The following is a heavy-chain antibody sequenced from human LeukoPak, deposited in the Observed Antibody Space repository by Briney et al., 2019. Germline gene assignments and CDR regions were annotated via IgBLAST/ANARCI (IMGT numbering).Heavy chain of an antibody. V-gene: IGHV3-23*01. J-gene: IGHJ4*02. D-gene: IGHD6-13*01. CDR1: GLTFSNHG. Sequence: GGSLRLSCEASGLTFSNHGMSWVRQAPGKGLQWVSAITGDGTTTYYADSVKGRFTISRDNSKNTLFLQMSSLRAEDTAVYYCARDISWYFDYWGQGMLVTVSS. CDR2: ITGDGTTT. CDR3: ARDISWYFDY.